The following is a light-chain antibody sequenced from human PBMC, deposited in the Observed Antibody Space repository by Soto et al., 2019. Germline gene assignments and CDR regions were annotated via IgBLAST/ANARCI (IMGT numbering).Light chain of an antibody. CDR1: SSDVCGYNY. CDR3: SSYTSSSTVV. CDR2: DVS. Sequence: QSALTQPASVSGSPGQSITISCTGTSSDVCGYNYVSWYQQHPGKVPKLMLYDVSNPPSGVSNRFSGSKSGNTASLTISVLQAEDEASYYCSSYTSSSTVVFCGGPKLTVL. V-gene: IGLV2-14*01. J-gene: IGLJ2*01.